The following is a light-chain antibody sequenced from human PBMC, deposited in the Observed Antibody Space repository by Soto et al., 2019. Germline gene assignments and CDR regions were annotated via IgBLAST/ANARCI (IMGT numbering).Light chain of an antibody. CDR1: QSVSTN. V-gene: IGKV3-11*01. CDR3: QHRSIWPVS. J-gene: IGKJ5*01. Sequence: EIVCTHSPATLSFSLAERVTLSRRASQSVSTNLAWYQQRPGQAPRLLIYDASTRAPGVPARFSGSGSGTEFTLTISSLEPEDFAVYYCQHRSIWPVSFGQGTRLEIK. CDR2: DAS.